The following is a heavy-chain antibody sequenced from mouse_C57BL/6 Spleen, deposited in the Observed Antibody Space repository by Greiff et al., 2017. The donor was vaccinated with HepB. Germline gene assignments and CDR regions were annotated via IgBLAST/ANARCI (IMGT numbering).Heavy chain of an antibody. V-gene: IGHV14-1*01. D-gene: IGHD1-1*01. CDR2: IDPEDGDT. CDR1: GFNIKDYY. J-gene: IGHJ4*01. Sequence: EVKLVESGAELVRPGASVKLSCTASGFNIKDYYMHWVKQRPEQGLEWIGRIDPEDGDTEYAPKFQGKATMTADTSSNTAYLQLSSLTSEDTAVYYCTTGRYYGSSYVDAMDYWGQGTSVTVSS. CDR3: TTGRYYGSSYVDAMDY.